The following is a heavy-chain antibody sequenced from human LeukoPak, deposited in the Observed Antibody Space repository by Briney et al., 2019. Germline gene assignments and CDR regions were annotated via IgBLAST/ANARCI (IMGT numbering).Heavy chain of an antibody. CDR2: IRQDGSDQ. V-gene: IGHV3-7*03. J-gene: IGHJ3*02. CDR1: AFSISTYW. Sequence: PGGSLRLSCAASAFSISTYWMGWLRLAPGKGLDWVSYIRQDGSDQYYVNSVKGRFTISRDNSKNTLYLQMNSLRAEDTAVYYCARDSDAFDIWGQGTMVTVSS. CDR3: ARDSDAFDI.